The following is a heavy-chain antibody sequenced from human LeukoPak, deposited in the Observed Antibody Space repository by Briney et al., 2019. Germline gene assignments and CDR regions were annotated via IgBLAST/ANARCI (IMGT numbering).Heavy chain of an antibody. CDR2: INWNGGST. V-gene: IGHV3-20*04. J-gene: IGHJ4*02. D-gene: IGHD3-22*01. CDR1: GFTFDDYG. Sequence: PGGSLRLSCAASGFTFDDYGMSWVRQAPGKGLEWVSGINWNGGSTGYADSVKGRFTIYRDNAKNSLYLQMNSLRAEDTALYYCAREVGDYYDSSGYYYIDYWGQGTLVTVSS. CDR3: AREVGDYYDSSGYYYIDY.